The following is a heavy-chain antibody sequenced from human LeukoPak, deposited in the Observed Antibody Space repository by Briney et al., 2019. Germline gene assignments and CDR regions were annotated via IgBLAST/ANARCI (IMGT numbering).Heavy chain of an antibody. Sequence: GGSLRLSCAASGFTFSSYSMNWVRQAPGKGLEWVSSISSSSSYIYYADSVKGRFTISRDNAKNSLYLHLNRLRAEDTAVYYCARGRGSLYYESSGYYYYFDYWGQGTLVTVSS. CDR2: ISSSSSYI. V-gene: IGHV3-21*01. CDR3: ARGRGSLYYESSGYYYYFDY. J-gene: IGHJ4*02. D-gene: IGHD3-22*01. CDR1: GFTFSSYS.